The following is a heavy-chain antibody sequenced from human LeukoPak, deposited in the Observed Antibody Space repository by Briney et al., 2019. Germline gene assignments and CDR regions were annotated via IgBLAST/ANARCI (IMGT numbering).Heavy chain of an antibody. V-gene: IGHV3-30*02. D-gene: IGHD2-21*02. J-gene: IGHJ2*01. CDR3: AKDLVTWASGNWYFDL. CDR2: IKSDGSEK. Sequence: GGSLRLSCAASGFIFSNYGMHWVRQTPGMGLEWVTFIKSDGSEKDYADSVRGRFTISRDNSKSTLYLQMNSLRAEDTAVYYCAKDLVTWASGNWYFDLWGRGTLVTVSS. CDR1: GFIFSNYG.